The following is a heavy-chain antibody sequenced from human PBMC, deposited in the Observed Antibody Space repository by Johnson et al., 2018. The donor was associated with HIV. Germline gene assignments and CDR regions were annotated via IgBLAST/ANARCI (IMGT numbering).Heavy chain of an antibody. Sequence: QVQLVESGGGLVKPGGSLRLSCAASGFTFSDYYMSWIRQAPGKGLEWVAYISYSGSSMFYADSLQGRFTISRDNAKNSLYLQMNYLRVEDTAVYYCARLGRLGGWSRVLDMWGQGTMVTVSS. CDR1: GFTFSDYY. J-gene: IGHJ3*02. V-gene: IGHV3-11*04. CDR2: ISYSGSSM. CDR3: ARLGRLGGWSRVLDM. D-gene: IGHD6-19*01.